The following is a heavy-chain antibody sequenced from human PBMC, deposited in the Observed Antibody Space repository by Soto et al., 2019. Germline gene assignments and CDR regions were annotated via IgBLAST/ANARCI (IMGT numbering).Heavy chain of an antibody. CDR3: ARGPNYGGDFDY. D-gene: IGHD4-17*01. CDR2: IYYSGST. V-gene: IGHV4-59*01. CDR1: GGSISRYY. J-gene: IGHJ4*02. Sequence: SETLSLTCTGSGGSISRYYWSWIRQPPGKGLEWIGYIYYSGSTNYNPSLKSRVTISVDTSKNQFSLKLSSVTAADTAVYYCARGPNYGGDFDYWGQGTLVTVSS.